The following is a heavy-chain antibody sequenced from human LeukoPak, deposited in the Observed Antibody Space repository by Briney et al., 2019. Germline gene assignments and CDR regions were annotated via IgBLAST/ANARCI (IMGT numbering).Heavy chain of an antibody. Sequence: ASVTVSFTSSGYTFTIYGISWVRQAPGQGLEWMGWISAYNGNTNYAQKLQGRVTMTTDTSTSTAYMELRSLRSDDTAVYYCARDKVVVVPAAIRSRWFDPWGQGTLVIVSS. J-gene: IGHJ5*02. V-gene: IGHV1-18*01. CDR3: ARDKVVVVPAAIRSRWFDP. CDR1: GYTFTIYG. D-gene: IGHD2-2*01. CDR2: ISAYNGNT.